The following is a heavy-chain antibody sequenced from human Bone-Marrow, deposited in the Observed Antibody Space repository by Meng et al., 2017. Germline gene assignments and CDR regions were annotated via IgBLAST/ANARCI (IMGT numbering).Heavy chain of an antibody. CDR1: GYTFPDYL. CDR2: INPKSGDT. D-gene: IGHD6-13*01. V-gene: IGHV1-2*06. CDR3: ARDEDISAAGKLFGYY. Sequence: ASVKVSCKASGYTFPDYLLHWVRRAPGQGLEWMGRINPKSGDTHYAQRFQGRVTMTGDTSISTAYMELSGLRSDDTAMYYRARDEDISAAGKLFGYYWGQGTLVTFSS. J-gene: IGHJ4*02.